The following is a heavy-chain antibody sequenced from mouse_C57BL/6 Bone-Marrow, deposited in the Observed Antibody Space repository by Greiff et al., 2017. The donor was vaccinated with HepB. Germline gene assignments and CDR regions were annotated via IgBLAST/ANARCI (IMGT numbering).Heavy chain of an antibody. J-gene: IGHJ2*01. CDR2: ISYSGST. V-gene: IGHV3-8*01. D-gene: IGHD1-1*01. CDR1: GYSITSDY. CDR3: ARYYYYGSSYGYFDY. Sequence: EVKLEESGPGLAKPSQTLSLTCSVTGYSITSDYWNWIRKFPGNKLEYMGYISYSGSTYYNPSLKSRISITRDTSKNQYYLQLNSVTTEDTATYYCARYYYYGSSYGYFDYWGQGTTLTVSS.